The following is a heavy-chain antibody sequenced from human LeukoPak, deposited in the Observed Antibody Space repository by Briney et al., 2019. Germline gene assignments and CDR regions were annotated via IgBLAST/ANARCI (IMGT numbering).Heavy chain of an antibody. J-gene: IGHJ4*02. Sequence: SETLSLTCTVSGGSISSHGYYWGWIRQPPGKGLESIGSIYYSGTTYYNPSLKSRVTISVDTSKNHFSLKLSSVTAADTAVYYCARLPADLHALDCWGQGTLVTVSS. CDR1: GGSISSHGYY. V-gene: IGHV4-39*02. CDR3: ARLPADLHALDC. D-gene: IGHD4-11*01. CDR2: IYYSGTT.